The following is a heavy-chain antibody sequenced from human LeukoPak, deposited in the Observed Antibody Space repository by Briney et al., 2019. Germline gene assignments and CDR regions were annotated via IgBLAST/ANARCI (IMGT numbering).Heavy chain of an antibody. J-gene: IGHJ4*02. CDR1: GGSFSGYY. CDR3: AREYYYDSSGYYYV. D-gene: IGHD3-22*01. Sequence: PSETLSLTCTVYGGSFSGYYWSWIRQPPGKGLEWIGEIIHGGSTNYNPSLKSRVTISVDTSKNQFSLRLNSVTAADTAVYYCAREYYYDSSGYYYVWGQGTLVTVSS. V-gene: IGHV4-34*12. CDR2: IIHGGST.